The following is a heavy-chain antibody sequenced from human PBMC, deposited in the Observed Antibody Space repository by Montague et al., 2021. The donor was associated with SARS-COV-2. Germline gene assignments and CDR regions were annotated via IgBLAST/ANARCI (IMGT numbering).Heavy chain of an antibody. J-gene: IGHJ4*02. D-gene: IGHD5-12*01. CDR1: GGPISSGSYY. Sequence: TLSLTCTVSGGPISSGSYYWSWIRQPAGKGLEWIGRIYTSGTTDYSFSLKSRVTISVDTSKNQFSLKLTSVTAADTAVYYCARAHSGGWAHLDNWGQGSLVTVSS. CDR3: ARAHSGGWAHLDN. V-gene: IGHV4-61*02. CDR2: IYTSGTT.